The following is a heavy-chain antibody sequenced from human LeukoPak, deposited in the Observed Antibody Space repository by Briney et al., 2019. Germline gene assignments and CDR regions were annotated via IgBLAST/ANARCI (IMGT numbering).Heavy chain of an antibody. CDR1: GGTFSNYA. V-gene: IGHV1-69*05. Sequence: GASVKVSCKASGGTFSNYAISWVRQAPGQGLEWMGRIIPIFGTTNYAQKFQGRVTITTDESTSTAYMELSSLRSEDTAVYYCARGGEASYYDTSGYYLYYYWGQGTLVTVSS. CDR2: IIPIFGTT. D-gene: IGHD3-22*01. J-gene: IGHJ4*02. CDR3: ARGGEASYYDTSGYYLYYY.